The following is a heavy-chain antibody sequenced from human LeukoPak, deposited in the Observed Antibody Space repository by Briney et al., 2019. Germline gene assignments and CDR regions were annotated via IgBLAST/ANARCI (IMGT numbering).Heavy chain of an antibody. CDR2: IYPGDSDT. Sequence: GESLKISCRSSGYSFTTYCVGWVRQMPGKGLEWMGIIYPGDSDTRYSPSFQGQVTISADKSISTAYLQWSSLKASDTAMYYCARGKGVDYYFDYWGQGTLVTVSS. CDR1: GYSFTTYC. V-gene: IGHV5-51*01. CDR3: ARGKGVDYYFDY. D-gene: IGHD3-10*01. J-gene: IGHJ4*02.